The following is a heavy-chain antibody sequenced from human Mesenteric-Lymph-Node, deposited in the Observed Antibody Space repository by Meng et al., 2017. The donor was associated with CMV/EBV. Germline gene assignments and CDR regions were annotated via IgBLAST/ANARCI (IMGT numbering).Heavy chain of an antibody. D-gene: IGHD6-13*01. J-gene: IGHJ4*02. Sequence: ASVKVSCKASGYAFTGHYIHWVRQATGQGLEWMGWMNPNSGNTGYAQKFQGRVTMTRNTSISTAYMELSSLRSEDTAVYYCARVGSSSWYKFDYWGQGTLVTVSS. CDR1: GYAFTGHY. CDR3: ARVGSSSWYKFDY. CDR2: MNPNSGNT. V-gene: IGHV1-8*02.